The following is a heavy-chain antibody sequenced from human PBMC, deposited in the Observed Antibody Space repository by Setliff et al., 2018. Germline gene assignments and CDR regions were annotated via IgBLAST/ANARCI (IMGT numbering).Heavy chain of an antibody. CDR3: AKDLPRVVGGAINPDY. CDR1: GFTFSTYE. V-gene: IGHV3-48*03. D-gene: IGHD2-15*01. J-gene: IGHJ4*02. CDR2: ISSSSSTI. Sequence: GGSLRLSCAASGFTFSTYEMNWVRQAPGKGLEWVSYISSSSSTIYYADSVKGRFTISRDNSKNTLYLQMNSLRAEDTAVYYCAKDLPRVVGGAINPDYWGQGTLVTVSS.